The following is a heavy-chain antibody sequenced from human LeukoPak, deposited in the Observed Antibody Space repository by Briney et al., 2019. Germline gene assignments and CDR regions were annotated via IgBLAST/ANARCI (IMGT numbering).Heavy chain of an antibody. V-gene: IGHV4-61*01. D-gene: IGHD3-3*01. CDR1: GGSVSSGSYY. J-gene: IGHJ3*02. CDR2: IYYSGST. CDR3: ASLEYDFWSGYPKSEAFDI. Sequence: PSETLSLTCTVSGGSVSSGSYYWSWIRQPPGKGLEWIGYIYYSGSTNYNPSLKSRVTISVDTSKNQFSLKLSSVTAADMAVYYCASLEYDFWSGYPKSEAFDIWGQGTMVTVSS.